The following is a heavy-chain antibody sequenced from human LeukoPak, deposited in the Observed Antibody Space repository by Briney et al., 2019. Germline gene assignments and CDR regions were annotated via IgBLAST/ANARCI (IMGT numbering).Heavy chain of an antibody. CDR2: INHSGST. CDR3: ARWVLTGYYVDY. D-gene: IGHD3-9*01. Sequence: SETLSLTCAVYGGSFSGYYWSWIRQPPGKGLEWIGEINHSGSTNYNPSLKSRVTISVDTSENQFSLKLSSVTAADTAVYYCARWVLTGYYVDYWGQGTLVTVSS. J-gene: IGHJ4*02. V-gene: IGHV4-34*01. CDR1: GGSFSGYY.